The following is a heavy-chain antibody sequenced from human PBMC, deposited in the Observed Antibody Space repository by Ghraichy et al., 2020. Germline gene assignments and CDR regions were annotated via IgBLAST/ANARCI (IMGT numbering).Heavy chain of an antibody. CDR3: ARVAITMVRGPTDY. Sequence: GGSLRLSCAASGFTFSSYAIHWVRQAPGKGLEWVAVISYDGSVKYYSDSVKGRFTISRDNSKNTLYLQMNSLRAEDTAVYYCARVAITMVRGPTDYWGQGTLVTVSS. D-gene: IGHD3-10*01. J-gene: IGHJ4*02. CDR1: GFTFSSYA. CDR2: ISYDGSVK. V-gene: IGHV3-30-3*01.